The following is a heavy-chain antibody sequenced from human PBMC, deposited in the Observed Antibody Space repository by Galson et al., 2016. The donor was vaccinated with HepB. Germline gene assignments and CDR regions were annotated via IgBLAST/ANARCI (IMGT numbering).Heavy chain of an antibody. CDR1: GFTFSSYW. D-gene: IGHD3-10*01. CDR2: VKRDGSER. CDR3: ARGANRGRPFVY. Sequence: SLRLSCAASGFTFSSYWMSWVRQAPGKGLEWVANVKRDGSERYYVDSVKGRFTISRDNAKNSLFLQMNSLRVEDTAVYYCARGANRGRPFVYWGQGTLVTVSS. V-gene: IGHV3-7*03. J-gene: IGHJ4*02.